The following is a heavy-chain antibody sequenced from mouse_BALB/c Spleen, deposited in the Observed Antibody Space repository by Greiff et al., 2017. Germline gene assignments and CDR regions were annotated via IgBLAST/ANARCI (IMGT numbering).Heavy chain of an antibody. V-gene: IGHV5-4*02. D-gene: IGHD4-1*01. Sequence: EVKLVESGGGLVKPGGSLKLSCAASGFTFSDYYMYWVRQTPEKRLEWVATISDGGSYTYYPDSVKGRFTISRDNAKNNLYLQMSSLKSEDTAMYYCARERTGTSGFAYWGQGTLVTVSA. CDR3: ARERTGTSGFAY. CDR2: ISDGGSYT. J-gene: IGHJ3*01. CDR1: GFTFSDYY.